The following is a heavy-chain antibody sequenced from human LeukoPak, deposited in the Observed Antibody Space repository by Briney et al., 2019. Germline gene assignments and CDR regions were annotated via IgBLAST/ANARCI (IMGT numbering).Heavy chain of an antibody. V-gene: IGHV4-59*08. Sequence: PSETLSLTCTVSGGSISNYHWSWVRQPQGKGPEWIGYIHYSGTTNCNPSLKSRVTMSVDTSKNQFSLKLSSVTAADTAIYYCARVYTVMGATTVDHYHYYMDVWGKGTAVTVSS. CDR1: GGSISNYH. D-gene: IGHD5-18*01. CDR2: IHYSGTT. J-gene: IGHJ6*03. CDR3: ARVYTVMGATTVDHYHYYMDV.